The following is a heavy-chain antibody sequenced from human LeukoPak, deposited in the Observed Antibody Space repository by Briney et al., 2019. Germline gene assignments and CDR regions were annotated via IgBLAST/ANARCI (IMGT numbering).Heavy chain of an antibody. CDR2: IYHSGST. V-gene: IGHV4-38-2*01. D-gene: IGHD3-22*01. CDR1: GYSISSAYY. J-gene: IGHJ3*02. CDR3: ARVLSGYYDTGDGAFDT. Sequence: SETLSLTCAVSGYSISSAYYWGWIRQPPGKGLEWIGSIYHSGSTYYNPSLQSRVTISVDTSKNQFSLNLSSVTAADTAVYYCARVLSGYYDTGDGAFDTWGQGTMVTVSS.